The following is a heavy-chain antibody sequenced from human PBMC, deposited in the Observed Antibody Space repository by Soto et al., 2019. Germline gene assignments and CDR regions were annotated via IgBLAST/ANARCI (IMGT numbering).Heavy chain of an antibody. CDR1: GGSISSYY. J-gene: IGHJ4*02. D-gene: IGHD6-19*01. CDR3: ARTYSSGWSYYFDY. Sequence: SDTLSLTCTVSGGSISSYYGSWIRQPPGKGLEWIGYIYYSGSTNYNPSLKRRVTISVDTSKNQFSLKLSSVTAADTAVYYCARTYSSGWSYYFDYWGQGTLVTVSS. V-gene: IGHV4-59*01. CDR2: IYYSGST.